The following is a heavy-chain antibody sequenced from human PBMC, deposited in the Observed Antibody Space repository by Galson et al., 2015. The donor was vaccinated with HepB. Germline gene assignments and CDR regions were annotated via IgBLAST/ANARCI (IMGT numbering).Heavy chain of an antibody. CDR2: ISGSSSSI. CDR3: ASRIAVAGNHYFDS. V-gene: IGHV3-48*04. J-gene: IGHJ4*02. CDR1: GFTFNNYG. D-gene: IGHD6-19*01. Sequence: SLRLSCAASGFTFNNYGMNWVRQAPGKGLEWVSYISGSSSSIYYADSVKGRFTISRDNAKNSLYLQMNSLRVEDTAVYYCASRIAVAGNHYFDSWGQGTLVTVSS.